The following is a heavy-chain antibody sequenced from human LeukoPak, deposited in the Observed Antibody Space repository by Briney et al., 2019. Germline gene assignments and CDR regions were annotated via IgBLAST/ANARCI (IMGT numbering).Heavy chain of an antibody. Sequence: ASVKVSCKVSGYTLTELSMHWVRQAPGKGLEWMGGFDPEDGATIYAQKFQGRVTMTEDTSTDTAYMELSSLRSEDTAVYYCATVHYDYVWGSYRSRYYFDYWGQGTLVTVSS. J-gene: IGHJ4*02. CDR2: FDPEDGAT. D-gene: IGHD3-16*02. CDR1: GYTLTELS. V-gene: IGHV1-24*01. CDR3: ATVHYDYVWGSYRSRYYFDY.